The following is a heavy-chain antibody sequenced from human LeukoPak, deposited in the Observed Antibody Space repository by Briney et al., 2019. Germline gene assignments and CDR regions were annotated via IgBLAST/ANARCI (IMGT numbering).Heavy chain of an antibody. CDR2: ITSSSSYI. D-gene: IGHD6-13*01. V-gene: IGHV3-21*01. CDR1: GFTFSAYS. Sequence: GGSLRLSYAVSGFTFSAYSMNWVRQAPGKGLEWVSSITSSSSYIYYADSVKGRFTISRDNAKNSLYLQMNSLRAEDTAVYYCARVYSGSRYLVFWGQGTLVTVSS. CDR3: ARVYSGSRYLVF. J-gene: IGHJ4*02.